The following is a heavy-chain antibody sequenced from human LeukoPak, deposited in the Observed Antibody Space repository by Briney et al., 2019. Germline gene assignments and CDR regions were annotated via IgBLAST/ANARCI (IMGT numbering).Heavy chain of an antibody. CDR1: GLTVVSSH. D-gene: IGHD4-17*01. Sequence: GGSLRLSCAASGLTVVSSHMTWVRQAPGKGLEWVSVTYSGGTTSYADSVKDRFTSSRDNSKNTHYLQMNSLRVEDTAVYYCARESPTTVTYFDYWGQGTLVTVSS. CDR3: ARESPTTVTYFDY. J-gene: IGHJ4*02. CDR2: TYSGGTT. V-gene: IGHV3-66*01.